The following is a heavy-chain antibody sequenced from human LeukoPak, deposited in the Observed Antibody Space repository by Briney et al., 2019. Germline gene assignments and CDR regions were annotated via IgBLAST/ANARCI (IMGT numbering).Heavy chain of an antibody. CDR2: TDPIGGST. J-gene: IGHJ5*02. Sequence: AASVKVSCKASGYTFTSYDINWVRQAPGQGLERMGITDPIGGSTNYAQKFQGRVTMTRDTSTSTVYMELSSLTSEDTAVYFCARSNYGGKRWFDPWGQGTLVIVSS. D-gene: IGHD4-23*01. CDR1: GYTFTSYD. CDR3: ARSNYGGKRWFDP. V-gene: IGHV1-46*01.